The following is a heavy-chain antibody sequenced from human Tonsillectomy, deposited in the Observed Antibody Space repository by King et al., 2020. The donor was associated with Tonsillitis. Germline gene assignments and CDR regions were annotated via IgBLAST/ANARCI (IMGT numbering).Heavy chain of an antibody. Sequence: VQLQESGPGLVKPSETLSLTCTVSGGSISSYYWSWIRQPPGKGLEWIGYIYYSGSTNYNPSLKSRVTISVDTSKNQFSLKLRSVTAADTAVYYCAREAGGYYYYYGMDVWGQGTTVTVSS. CDR1: GGSISSYY. D-gene: IGHD3-10*01. CDR2: IYYSGST. V-gene: IGHV4-59*01. J-gene: IGHJ6*02. CDR3: AREAGGYYYYYGMDV.